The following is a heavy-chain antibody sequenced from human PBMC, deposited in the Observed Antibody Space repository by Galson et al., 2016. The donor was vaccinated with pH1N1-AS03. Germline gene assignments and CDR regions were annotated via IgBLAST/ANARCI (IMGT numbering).Heavy chain of an antibody. Sequence: SVKVSCKAPDDTFNSHGISWVRQAPGQGLEWMGWISANNGDTNYAQKFQGRVTMTTDTSTSTTYMELRGLRTDDTAVYYCARMEKRWGDAYDNWGQGTMVTVSS. CDR3: ARMEKRWGDAYDN. CDR2: ISANNGDT. J-gene: IGHJ3*02. D-gene: IGHD1-1*01. V-gene: IGHV1-18*01. CDR1: DDTFNSHG.